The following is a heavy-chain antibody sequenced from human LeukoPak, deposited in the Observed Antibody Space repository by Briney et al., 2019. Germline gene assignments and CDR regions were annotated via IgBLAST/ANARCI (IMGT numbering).Heavy chain of an antibody. J-gene: IGHJ3*02. D-gene: IGHD2-8*01. CDR3: AREMVDAFDN. CDR1: GDSVSTNSGA. CDR2: TYYRSKWYN. Sequence: SQTLSLTCGISGDSVSTNSGAWNWIRQSPSRGLEWLGRTYYRSKWYNDYAVSVKSRITINPDTSKNQFSLQLNSVTPDDTAVYYCAREMVDAFDNWGQGTLVIVSS. V-gene: IGHV6-1*01.